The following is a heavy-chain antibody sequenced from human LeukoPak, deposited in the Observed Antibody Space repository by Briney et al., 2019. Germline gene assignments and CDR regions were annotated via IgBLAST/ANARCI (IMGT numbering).Heavy chain of an antibody. Sequence: GASVEVSCKASGYTFTSYDINWVRQATGQGLEWMGWMNPNSGNTAYAQKFQGRVTMTRNTSISTAYMELSSLRSEDTAVYYCASEVQLERRGFDYWGQGTLVTVSS. CDR3: ASEVQLERRGFDY. J-gene: IGHJ4*02. CDR2: MNPNSGNT. D-gene: IGHD1-1*01. CDR1: GYTFTSYD. V-gene: IGHV1-8*01.